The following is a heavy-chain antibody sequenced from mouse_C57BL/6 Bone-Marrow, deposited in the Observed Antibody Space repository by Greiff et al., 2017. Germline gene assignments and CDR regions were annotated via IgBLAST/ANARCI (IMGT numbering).Heavy chain of an antibody. J-gene: IGHJ4*01. V-gene: IGHV5-6*01. CDR2: ISSCGSYT. D-gene: IGHD2-10*01. CDR3: ARPYPYYAMDH. CDR1: GFTFSSYG. Sequence: EVQLVESGGDLVKPGGSLKLSCAASGFTFSSYGMSWVRQTPDKRLEWVATISSCGSYTYYPDSVKGRFTLALDNANNTLSLQMSSLKSADTAMYYCARPYPYYAMDHWGQGTSVTVAS.